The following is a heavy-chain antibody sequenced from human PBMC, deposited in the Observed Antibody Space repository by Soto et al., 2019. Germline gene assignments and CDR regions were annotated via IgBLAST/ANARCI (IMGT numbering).Heavy chain of an antibody. J-gene: IGHJ3*02. Sequence: QVQLVQSGAEVKKPGASVKVSCKASGYTFTSYGISWVRQAPGQGLEWMGWISAYNGNTNYAQKLQGRVTMTTDTSTSTAYMELRSLRSDDTAVYYCARAALPDYYDSSGYYYGDAFDIWGQETMVTVSS. CDR3: ARAALPDYYDSSGYYYGDAFDI. CDR1: GYTFTSYG. CDR2: ISAYNGNT. V-gene: IGHV1-18*01. D-gene: IGHD3-22*01.